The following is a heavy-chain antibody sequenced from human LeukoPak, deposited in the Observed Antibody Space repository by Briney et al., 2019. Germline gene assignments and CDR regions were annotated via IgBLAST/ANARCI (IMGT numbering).Heavy chain of an antibody. D-gene: IGHD4-17*01. CDR3: ARDREDGYGDYGDYYYYMDV. CDR1: GGSFSGYY. V-gene: IGHV4-34*01. Sequence: PSETLSLTCAVYGGSFSGYYWSWIRQPPGKGLEWIGEINHSGSTNYNPSLKSRVTISVDTSKNQFSLKLSSVTAADTAVYYCARDREDGYGDYGDYYYYMDVWGKGTTVTISS. J-gene: IGHJ6*03. CDR2: INHSGST.